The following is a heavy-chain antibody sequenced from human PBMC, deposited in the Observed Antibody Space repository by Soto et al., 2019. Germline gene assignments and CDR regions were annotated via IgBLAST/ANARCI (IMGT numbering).Heavy chain of an antibody. V-gene: IGHV1-46*03. Sequence: ASVKVSCKASGYTFTSYYMHWVRQAPGQGLEWMGIINPSGGSTSYAQKFQGRVTMTRDTSTSTVYMELSSLRSEDTAVYYCARDQQLTIYGVVRWVFVYWGQGTLVTVSS. CDR1: GYTFTSYY. J-gene: IGHJ4*02. CDR2: INPSGGST. CDR3: ARDQQLTIYGVVRWVFVY. D-gene: IGHD3-3*01.